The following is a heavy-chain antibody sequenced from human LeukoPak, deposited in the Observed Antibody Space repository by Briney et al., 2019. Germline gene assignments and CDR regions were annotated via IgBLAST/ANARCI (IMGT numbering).Heavy chain of an antibody. CDR2: INHSGST. J-gene: IGHJ5*02. V-gene: IGHV4-34*01. D-gene: IGHD3-10*01. Sequence: SETLSLTCAVYGGSFSGYYWSWIRQPPGKGLEWIGEINHSGSTNYNPSLKSRVTISLDTSRNQFSLKLSSVTAADTAVYYCARHVGAIEVTMVRGVIITGWFDPWGQGTLVTVSS. CDR3: ARHVGAIEVTMVRGVIITGWFDP. CDR1: GGSFSGYY.